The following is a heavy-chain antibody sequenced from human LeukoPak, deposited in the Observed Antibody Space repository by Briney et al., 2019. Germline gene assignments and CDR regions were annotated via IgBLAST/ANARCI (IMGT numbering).Heavy chain of an antibody. J-gene: IGHJ3*02. CDR2: INAGNGNT. CDR3: ASNHRTGYFGGAAFDI. Sequence: ASVKVSCKASGYTFTSYAMHWVRQAPGQRLEWMGWINAGNGNTKYSQKFQGRVTITRDTSASTAYMELSSLRSEDTAVYYCASNHRTGYFGGAAFDIWGQGTMVTASS. CDR1: GYTFTSYA. D-gene: IGHD3-9*01. V-gene: IGHV1-3*01.